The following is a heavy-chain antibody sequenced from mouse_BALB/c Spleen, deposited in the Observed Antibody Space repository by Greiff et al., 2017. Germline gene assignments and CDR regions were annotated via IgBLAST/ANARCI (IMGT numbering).Heavy chain of an antibody. J-gene: IGHJ3*01. Sequence: VQLQQSGAELVRPGSSVKISCKASGYAFSSYWMNWVKQRPGQGLEWIGQIYPGDGDTNYNGKFKGKATLTADKSSSTAYMQLSSLTSEDSAVYFCARWGLPAWCAYWGQGTLVTVSA. V-gene: IGHV1-80*01. CDR3: ARWGLPAWCAY. CDR1: GYAFSSYW. D-gene: IGHD2-2*01. CDR2: IYPGDGDT.